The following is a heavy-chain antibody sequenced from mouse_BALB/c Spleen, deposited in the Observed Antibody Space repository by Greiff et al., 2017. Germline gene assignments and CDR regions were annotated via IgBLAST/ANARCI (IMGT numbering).Heavy chain of an antibody. J-gene: IGHJ2*01. Sequence: EVKLEESGPGLVKPSQSLSLTCSVTGYSITSGYYWNWIRQFPGDKLEWMGYISYDGSNNYNPSLKNRISITRDTSKNQFFLKLNSVTTEDTATYYCARDPVLRSFDYWGQGTTLTVSS. D-gene: IGHD1-1*01. CDR1: GYSITSGYY. V-gene: IGHV3-6*02. CDR2: ISYDGSN. CDR3: ARDPVLRSFDY.